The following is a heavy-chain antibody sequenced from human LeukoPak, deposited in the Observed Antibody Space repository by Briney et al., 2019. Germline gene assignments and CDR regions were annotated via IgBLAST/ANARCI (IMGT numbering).Heavy chain of an antibody. CDR3: AKLHYDILTGYYWFDP. Sequence: GGSLRLSCAAFGFTFSSYAMSWVRQAPGKGLEWVSAISGSGGSTYYADSVKGRFTISRDNSKNTLYLQRNSLRAEDTAVYYCAKLHYDILTGYYWFDPWGQGTLVTVSS. V-gene: IGHV3-23*01. J-gene: IGHJ5*02. CDR2: ISGSGGST. CDR1: GFTFSSYA. D-gene: IGHD3-9*01.